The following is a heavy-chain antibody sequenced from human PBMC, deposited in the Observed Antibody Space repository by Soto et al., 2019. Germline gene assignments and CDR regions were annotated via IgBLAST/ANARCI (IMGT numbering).Heavy chain of an antibody. CDR1: GYTFTSYG. Sequence: QVQLVQSGAEVKKPGASVKVSCKASGYTFTSYGISWVRQAPGQGLEWMGWISAYNGNTNYAQKLQGRVTITTDTSTSTAYMELRSLTSDDTAVYYCARDRVVVVVAATPVYFPRWGQGTLVTVSS. CDR2: ISAYNGNT. D-gene: IGHD2-15*01. J-gene: IGHJ1*01. V-gene: IGHV1-18*01. CDR3: ARDRVVVVVAATPVYFPR.